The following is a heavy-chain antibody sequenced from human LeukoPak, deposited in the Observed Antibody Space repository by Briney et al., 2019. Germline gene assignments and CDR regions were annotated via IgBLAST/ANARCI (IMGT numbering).Heavy chain of an antibody. CDR1: GGSFSGYY. J-gene: IGHJ5*01. CDR2: INHRGRT. Sequence: SETLSLTCAVYGGSFSGYYWSWIRQPPGKGLEWIGEINHRGRTYYNPSLKSRVTISVDTSTNQFSLKLSSVTAADTAVYYCARHGDYVGVDSWGLGTLVTVSS. V-gene: IGHV4-34*01. D-gene: IGHD4-17*01. CDR3: ARHGDYVGVDS.